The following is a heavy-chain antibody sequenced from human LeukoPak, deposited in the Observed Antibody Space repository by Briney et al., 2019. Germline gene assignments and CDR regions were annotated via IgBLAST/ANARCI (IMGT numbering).Heavy chain of an antibody. D-gene: IGHD3-10*01. Sequence: PSETLSLTCAVYGGSFSGYYWSWIRQPPGKGLEWTGYIYYTGSTNYNPSLKSRVTISVDTSKNPFSLKLSSVTAADTAVYYCARYGSGSYRQFDYWGQGTLVTVSS. CDR1: GGSFSGYY. J-gene: IGHJ4*02. CDR2: IYYTGST. V-gene: IGHV4-59*01. CDR3: ARYGSGSYRQFDY.